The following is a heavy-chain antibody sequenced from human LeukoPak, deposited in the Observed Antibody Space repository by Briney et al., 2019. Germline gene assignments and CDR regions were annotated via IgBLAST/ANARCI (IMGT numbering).Heavy chain of an antibody. CDR1: GYTFTGYY. J-gene: IGHJ3*02. CDR3: ARDRSLYSSTWYVPRDGFDI. Sequence: ASVKVSCKASGYTFTGYYIHWVRQAPGQGLEWMGWINPNSGGTNYAQKFQGRVTMTRDTSISTAYMELSRLRSDDTAVYYCARDRSLYSSTWYVPRDGFDIWGQGTMVTVSS. D-gene: IGHD6-13*01. V-gene: IGHV1-2*02. CDR2: INPNSGGT.